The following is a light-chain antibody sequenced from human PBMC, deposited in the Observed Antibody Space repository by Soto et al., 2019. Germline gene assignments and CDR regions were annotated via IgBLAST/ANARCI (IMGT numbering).Light chain of an antibody. CDR2: EVT. CDR3: ISYTGKSASYV. CDR1: STDVGAYNY. V-gene: IGLV2-14*01. J-gene: IGLJ1*01. Sequence: QSVLAQPASVSGSPGQSITISCTGTSTDVGAYNYVAWYQQHPGKAPKLIIYEVTNRPSGVSYRFSASKSGNTASLTISGLHSEDEADYYCISYTGKSASYVFGTGNKVTVL.